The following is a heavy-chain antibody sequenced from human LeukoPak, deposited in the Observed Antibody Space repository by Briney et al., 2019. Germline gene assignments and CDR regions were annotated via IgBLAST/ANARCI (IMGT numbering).Heavy chain of an antibody. CDR3: ARAVGTGFIDY. CDR1: GFTFSSYA. V-gene: IGHV3-30*04. Sequence: GGSLRLSCAASGFTFSSYAVHWVRKAPGKGLEWVALISYDGSNKYYADSVKGRFTISRDNSKNTLYLQMNSLRAEDTAVYYCARAVGTGFIDYWGQGTLVTVSS. CDR2: ISYDGSNK. D-gene: IGHD3-9*01. J-gene: IGHJ4*02.